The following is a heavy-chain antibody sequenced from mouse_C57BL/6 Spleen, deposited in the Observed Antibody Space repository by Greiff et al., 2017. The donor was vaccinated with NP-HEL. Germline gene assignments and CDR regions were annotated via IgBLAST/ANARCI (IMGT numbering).Heavy chain of an antibody. D-gene: IGHD1-1*01. J-gene: IGHJ3*01. Sequence: DVKLQESGEGLVKPGGSLKLSCAASGFTFSSYAMSWVRQTPEKRLEWVAYISSGGDYIYYADTVKGRFTISRDNARNTLYLQMSSLKSEDTAMYYCTRDQGGYYYGSSYPFAYWGQGTLVTVSA. CDR3: TRDQGGYYYGSSYPFAY. CDR1: GFTFSSYA. V-gene: IGHV5-9-1*02. CDR2: ISSGGDYI.